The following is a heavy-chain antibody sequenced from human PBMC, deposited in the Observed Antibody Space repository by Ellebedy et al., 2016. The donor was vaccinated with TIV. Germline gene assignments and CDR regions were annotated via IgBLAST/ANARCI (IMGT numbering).Heavy chain of an antibody. J-gene: IGHJ4*02. CDR2: ISYDGNSK. CDR3: ARDLDKSSGWYGGAAY. CDR1: GFTFNSYA. D-gene: IGHD6-19*01. Sequence: GESLKISCAASGFTFNSYAMHWVRQAPGKGLEWVAVISYDGNSKYYADSVKGRFTISRDNSMTTLYLEMNSLRAEDTAVYYCARDLDKSSGWYGGAAYWGQGTQVTASS. V-gene: IGHV3-30-3*01.